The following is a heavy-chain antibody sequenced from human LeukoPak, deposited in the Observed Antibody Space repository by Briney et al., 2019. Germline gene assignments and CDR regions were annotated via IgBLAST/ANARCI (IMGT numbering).Heavy chain of an antibody. J-gene: IGHJ4*02. CDR1: GFTFSSYA. D-gene: IGHD3-10*01. CDR3: ARDSRAAQFGELWWVDY. V-gene: IGHV3-23*01. CDR2: ISGSGGTT. Sequence: PGGSLRLSCAASGFTFSSYAMSWVRQAPGKGLEWVSLISGSGGTTYYADSVKGRFTISRDNSKNTLYLQMNSLRAEDTAVYYCARDSRAAQFGELWWVDYWGQGTLVTVSS.